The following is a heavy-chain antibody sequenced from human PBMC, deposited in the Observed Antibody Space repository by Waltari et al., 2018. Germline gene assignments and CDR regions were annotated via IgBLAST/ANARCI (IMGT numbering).Heavy chain of an antibody. CDR2: INPKRGGT. CDR1: GYTFTGYY. J-gene: IGHJ3*02. Sequence: QVQLVQSGAEVKKPGASVKVSCKASGYTFTGYYMHWVRQAPGQGLEWMGRINPKRGGTNYAQKFQGRVTMTRDTSISTAYMELSRLRSDDTAVYYCARWVVTPGDAFDIWGQGTMVTVSS. D-gene: IGHD2-21*02. V-gene: IGHV1-2*06. CDR3: ARWVVTPGDAFDI.